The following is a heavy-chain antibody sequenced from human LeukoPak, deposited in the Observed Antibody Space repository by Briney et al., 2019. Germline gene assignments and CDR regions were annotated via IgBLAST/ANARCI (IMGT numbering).Heavy chain of an antibody. CDR1: GGSISSYY. D-gene: IGHD6-13*01. CDR3: ARGPIAAAGKSAFDI. V-gene: IGHV4-59*12. Sequence: PSETLSLTCTVSGGSISSYYWSWIRQPPGKGLEWIGYIYYSGSTNYNPSLKSRVTISVETSKNQFSLKLSSVTAADTAVYYCARGPIAAAGKSAFDIWGQGTMVTVSS. J-gene: IGHJ3*02. CDR2: IYYSGST.